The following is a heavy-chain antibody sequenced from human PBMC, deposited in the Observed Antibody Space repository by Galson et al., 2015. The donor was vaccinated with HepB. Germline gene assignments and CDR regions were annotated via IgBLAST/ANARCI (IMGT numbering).Heavy chain of an antibody. V-gene: IGHV1-69*13. CDR3: ARGPGYSYGYRIFDY. J-gene: IGHJ4*02. CDR1: GGTFSSYA. D-gene: IGHD5-18*01. CDR2: IIPIFGTA. Sequence: SVKVSCKASGGTFSSYAISRVRQAPGQGLEWMGGIIPIFGTANYAQKFQGRVTITADESTSTAYMELSSLRSEDTAVYYCARGPGYSYGYRIFDYWGQGTLVTVSS.